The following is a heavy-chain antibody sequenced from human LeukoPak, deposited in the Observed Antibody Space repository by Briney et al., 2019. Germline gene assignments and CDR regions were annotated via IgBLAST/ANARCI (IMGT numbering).Heavy chain of an antibody. V-gene: IGHV3-7*01. CDR3: ARGAGPYYFDY. D-gene: IGHD6-19*01. CDR2: IKQDGSGK. Sequence: PGGSLRLSCAASGFTFSSHWMSWVRQAPGKGLEWVANIKQDGSGKYYVDSVKGRFTISRDNAKNSLYLQMNSLRAEDTAAYYCARGAGPYYFDYWGQGTLVTVSS. CDR1: GFTFSSHW. J-gene: IGHJ4*02.